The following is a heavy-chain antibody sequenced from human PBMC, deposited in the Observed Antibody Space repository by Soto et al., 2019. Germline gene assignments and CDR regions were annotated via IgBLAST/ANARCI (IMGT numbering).Heavy chain of an antibody. D-gene: IGHD3-22*01. J-gene: IGHJ4*02. CDR1: GGSINSGGYF. V-gene: IGHV4-31*03. CDR2: IYYSGST. CDR3: ARGGGYASSGYYPEY. Sequence: HVQLQESGPGLVKPSQTLSLTCTVSGGSINSGGYFWSWIRQHPGKGLEWIGYIYYSGSTYYNPSRQSRVIMSVDTSENQFSLNLTSVTAADTAVYYCARGGGYASSGYYPEYWGQGTLVTVSS.